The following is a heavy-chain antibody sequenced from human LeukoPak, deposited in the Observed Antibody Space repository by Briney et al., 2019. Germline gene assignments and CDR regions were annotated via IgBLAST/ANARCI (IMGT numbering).Heavy chain of an antibody. V-gene: IGHV1-3*01. CDR1: GYTSTSYA. Sequence: ASVKVSCKASGYTSTSYAMHWVRRAPGQRLEWMGWINAGNGNTKYSQKFQGRVTITRDTSASTAYMELSSLRSEDTAVYYCARELYCSGGSCYSGFDPWGQGTLVTVSS. CDR2: INAGNGNT. J-gene: IGHJ5*02. CDR3: ARELYCSGGSCYSGFDP. D-gene: IGHD2-15*01.